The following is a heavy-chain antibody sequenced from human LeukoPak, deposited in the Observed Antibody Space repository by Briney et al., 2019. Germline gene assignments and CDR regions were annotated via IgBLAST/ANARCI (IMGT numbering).Heavy chain of an antibody. V-gene: IGHV3-33*08. J-gene: IGHJ4*02. CDR3: ARGSGKSYGIFDY. CDR1: GFTFSSYA. Sequence: GGSLRLSCAASGFTFSSYAMHWVRQAPGKGLEWVSVIWYDGSNEYHAESVKGRFTISRDNSKNTLYLQMNSLRAEDTAVYYCARGSGKSYGIFDYWGQGTLVTVSS. D-gene: IGHD5-18*01. CDR2: IWYDGSNE.